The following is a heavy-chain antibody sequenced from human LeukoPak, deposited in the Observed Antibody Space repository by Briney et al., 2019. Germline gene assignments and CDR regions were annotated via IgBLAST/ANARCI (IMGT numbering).Heavy chain of an antibody. D-gene: IGHD3/OR15-3a*01. CDR3: VRARLSKRDFWTDFGAYYYYMDV. CDR1: GFLFSAYA. J-gene: IGHJ6*03. V-gene: IGHV3-48*03. Sequence: GGSLRLSCVASGFLFSAYAMNWVRQAPGKGLEWLSFINTSGSSIYYADSVKGRFTISRDNAKNTLYLQMNSLRAEDTAVYFCVRARLSKRDFWTDFGAYYYYMDVWGTGTTATVSS. CDR2: INTSGSSI.